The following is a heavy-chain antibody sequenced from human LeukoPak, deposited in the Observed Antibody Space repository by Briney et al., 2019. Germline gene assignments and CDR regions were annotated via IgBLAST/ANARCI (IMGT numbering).Heavy chain of an antibody. CDR1: GFTVSSYY. Sequence: PGGSLRLSCAASGFTVSSYYMNWARQAPGKGLEWVSVIYSAGNTYYADSVEGRFTISRDNSKNTLFLQMDSLRAEDTAVYYCARAREYLAVDLWGQGTQVTVSS. D-gene: IGHD2/OR15-2a*01. V-gene: IGHV3-66*02. CDR2: IYSAGNT. J-gene: IGHJ5*02. CDR3: ARAREYLAVDL.